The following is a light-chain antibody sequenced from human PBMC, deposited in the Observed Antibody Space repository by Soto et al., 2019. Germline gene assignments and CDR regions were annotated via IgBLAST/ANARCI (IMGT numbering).Light chain of an antibody. CDR2: DAS. CDR1: QSVTRNS. CDR3: QQYGNSPRS. J-gene: IGKJ4*01. Sequence: EIVVTQSPGTLSLSPGERATLSCSPSQSVTRNSVAWYQQRPGQPPRLLIYDASTRATGIPDRFSGSGSGTDFTLTISRLEPEDFAVYYCQQYGNSPRSFGGGTKVEIK. V-gene: IGKV3-20*01.